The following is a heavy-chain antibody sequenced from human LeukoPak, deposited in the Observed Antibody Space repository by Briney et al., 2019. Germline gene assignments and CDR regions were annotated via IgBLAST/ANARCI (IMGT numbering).Heavy chain of an antibody. CDR2: ISSSSSYI. Sequence: GGSLRLSCAASGFTFSSYSMNWVRQAPGKGLEWVSSISSSSSYIYYADSVKGRFTISRDNAKNSLYLQMNSLRAEDTAVYYCAKSYSNSAYYNSMDVWGQGTTVTVSS. V-gene: IGHV3-21*04. D-gene: IGHD4-11*01. J-gene: IGHJ6*02. CDR1: GFTFSSYS. CDR3: AKSYSNSAYYNSMDV.